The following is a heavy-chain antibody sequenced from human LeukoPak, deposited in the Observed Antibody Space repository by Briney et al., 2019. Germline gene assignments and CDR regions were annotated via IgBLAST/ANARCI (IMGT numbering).Heavy chain of an antibody. CDR2: ISAYNGNT. Sequence: ASVKVSCKASGYTFTSYYMHWVRQAPGQGLEWMGWISAYNGNTNYAQKLQGRVTMTTDTSTSTAYMELRSLRSDDTAVYYCARVVDTAMVTLFFDYWGQGTLVTVSS. D-gene: IGHD5-18*01. CDR1: GYTFTSYY. V-gene: IGHV1-18*04. J-gene: IGHJ4*02. CDR3: ARVVDTAMVTLFFDY.